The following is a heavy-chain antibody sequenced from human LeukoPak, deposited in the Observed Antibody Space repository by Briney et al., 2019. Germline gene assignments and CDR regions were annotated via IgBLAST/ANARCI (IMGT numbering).Heavy chain of an antibody. D-gene: IGHD3-16*01. CDR1: GYTLTELS. CDR3: ATPYYDYVWGSSNPALGV. Sequence: ASVKVSCKVSGYTLTELSMHWVRQAPGKGLEWMGGFDPEDGETIYAQKFQGRVTMTEDTSTDTAYMELSSLRPEDTAVYYCATPYYDYVWGSSNPALGVWGQGTTVTVSS. J-gene: IGHJ6*02. V-gene: IGHV1-24*01. CDR2: FDPEDGET.